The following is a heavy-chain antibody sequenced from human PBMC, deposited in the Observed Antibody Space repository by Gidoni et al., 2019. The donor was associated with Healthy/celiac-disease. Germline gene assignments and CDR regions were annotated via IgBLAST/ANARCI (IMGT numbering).Heavy chain of an antibody. D-gene: IGHD2-15*01. J-gene: IGHJ4*02. CDR3: ARDALHCSGGSCPIDY. CDR2: IIPILGIA. Sequence: QVQLVQSGAEVKKPGSSVKVSCQASGVTFSSYTISWVRQAPGQGLEWMGRIIPILGIANYAQKFQGRVTITADKSTSTAYMELSSLRSEDTAVYYCARDALHCSGGSCPIDYWGQGTLVTVSS. CDR1: GVTFSSYT. V-gene: IGHV1-69*08.